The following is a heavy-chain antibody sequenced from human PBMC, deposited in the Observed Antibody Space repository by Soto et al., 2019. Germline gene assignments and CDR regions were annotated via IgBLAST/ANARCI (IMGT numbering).Heavy chain of an antibody. CDR2: IIPIFGST. J-gene: IGHJ6*02. D-gene: IGHD6-13*01. CDR1: GGTFSNYA. Sequence: QVQLVQSGAEVKTPGSSMKVSCRASGGTFSNYAISWVRQAPGQGLEWMGGIIPIFGSTSYAQRFQGRVTITADGPTSTAYMELSSLRSEDSAVYYCARVPPGTGMALDYYFYGMDVWGQGTAVTVSS. V-gene: IGHV1-69*01. CDR3: ARVPPGTGMALDYYFYGMDV.